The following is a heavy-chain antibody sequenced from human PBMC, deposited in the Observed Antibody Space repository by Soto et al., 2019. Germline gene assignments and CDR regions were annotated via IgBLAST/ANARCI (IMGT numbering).Heavy chain of an antibody. J-gene: IGHJ5*02. D-gene: IGHD2-21*02. CDR2: IYYSGST. V-gene: IGHV4-30-4*01. CDR3: VRHPSDLWFDP. CDR1: GGSISSGDFC. Sequence: SETLSLTCTVSGGSISSGDFCWSWIRQPPGKGLEWIGYIYYSGSTYYNPSLTSRVTISVDTSKNQFSLKLSSVTAADTAVYYCVRHPSDLWFDPWGQGTLVTVSS.